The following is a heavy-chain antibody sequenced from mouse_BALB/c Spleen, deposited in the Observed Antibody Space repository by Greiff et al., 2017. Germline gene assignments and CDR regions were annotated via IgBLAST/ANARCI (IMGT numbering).Heavy chain of an antibody. J-gene: IGHJ1*01. V-gene: IGHV2-9*02. CDR2: IWAGGST. Sequence: QVQLQQSGPGLVAPSQSLSITCTVSGFSLTSYGVYWVRQPPGKGLEWLGVIWAGGSTNYNSALMSRLSISKDNSKSQVFLKMNSLQTDDTDMYYCGREYGNLWYFGVWGAGTKVTVSS. D-gene: IGHD2-1*01. CDR3: GREYGNLWYFGV. CDR1: GFSLTSYG.